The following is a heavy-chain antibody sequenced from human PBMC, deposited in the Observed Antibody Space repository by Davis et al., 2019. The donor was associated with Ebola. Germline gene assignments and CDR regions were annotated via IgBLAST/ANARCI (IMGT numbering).Heavy chain of an antibody. D-gene: IGHD3-16*02. CDR2: VSFDGTKE. Sequence: GESLKISCAASGFTFSSYAMHWVRQTPGKGLEWVAVVSFDGTKEDYADSVKGRFTVSSDNSKNTLSLQMDSLRREDTAVYYCAKDQRGETDYDYVWGNYRSPTLVDWGQGTLVIVSS. J-gene: IGHJ4*02. V-gene: IGHV3-30*18. CDR3: AKDQRGETDYDYVWGNYRSPTLVD. CDR1: GFTFSSYA.